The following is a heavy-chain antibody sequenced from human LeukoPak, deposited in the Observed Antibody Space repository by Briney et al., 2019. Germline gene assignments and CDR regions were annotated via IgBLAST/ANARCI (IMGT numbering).Heavy chain of an antibody. Sequence: ETLSLTCTVSGGSISSYYWSWIRQPPGKGLEWIGYIYYSGSTNYNPSLKSRVTISVDTSKNQFSLKLSSVTAADTAVYYCARSRRGYSYGYYFDYWGQGTLVTVSS. V-gene: IGHV4-59*01. D-gene: IGHD5-18*01. CDR1: GGSISSYY. CDR2: IYYSGST. CDR3: ARSRRGYSYGYYFDY. J-gene: IGHJ4*02.